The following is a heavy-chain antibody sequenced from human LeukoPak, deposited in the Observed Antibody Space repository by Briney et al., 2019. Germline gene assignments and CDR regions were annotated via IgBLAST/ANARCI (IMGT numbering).Heavy chain of an antibody. CDR2: TIPIFGIA. CDR1: GGTFSSYA. Sequence: SVKVSCKASGGTFSSYAISWVRQAPGQGLEWMGRTIPIFGIANYAQKFQGRVTITADKSTSTAYMELSSLRSEDTAVYYCARDFEDGDYVGPRWFDPWGQGTLVTVSS. V-gene: IGHV1-69*04. CDR3: ARDFEDGDYVGPRWFDP. D-gene: IGHD4-17*01. J-gene: IGHJ5*02.